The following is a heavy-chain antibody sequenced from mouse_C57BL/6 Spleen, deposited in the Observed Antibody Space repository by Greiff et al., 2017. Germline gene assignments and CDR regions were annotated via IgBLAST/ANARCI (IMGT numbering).Heavy chain of an antibody. CDR2: ISSGGSYT. J-gene: IGHJ2*01. D-gene: IGHD1-1*01. Sequence: EVQRVESGGDLVKPGGSLKLSCAASGFTFSSYGMSWVRQTPDKRLEWVATISSGGSYTYYPDSVKGRFTISRDNAKNTLYLQMSSLKSEDTAMYYCARQGAITTVVAPFDYWGQGTTLTVSS. V-gene: IGHV5-6*01. CDR3: ARQGAITTVVAPFDY. CDR1: GFTFSSYG.